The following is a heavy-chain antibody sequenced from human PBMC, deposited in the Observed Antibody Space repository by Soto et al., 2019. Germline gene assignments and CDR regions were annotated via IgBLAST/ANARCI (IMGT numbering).Heavy chain of an antibody. V-gene: IGHV1-69*13. CDR1: GGTFSSYA. J-gene: IGHJ5*02. CDR2: IIPIFGTA. D-gene: IGHD2-15*01. CDR3: ARSDIVVVVEAYNWFDP. Sequence: SVKVSCKASGGTFSSYAISWVRQAPGQGLEWMGGIIPIFGTANYAQKFQGRVTITADESTSTAYMELSSLRSEDTAVYYCARSDIVVVVEAYNWFDPWGQGTLVTVSS.